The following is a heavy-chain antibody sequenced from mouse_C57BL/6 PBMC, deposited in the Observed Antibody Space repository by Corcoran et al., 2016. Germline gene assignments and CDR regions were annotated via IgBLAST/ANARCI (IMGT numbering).Heavy chain of an antibody. Sequence: QIQLVQSGPELKKPGGTVKISCKASGYTFTTYGMGWVKQAPGKGLKWMGWINTYSGVPTYADDFKGRFAFSLETSASTAYLQINNLKNEDTATYFCARWITTPYWGQGPLVTVSA. V-gene: IGHV9-3*01. CDR1: GYTFTTYG. CDR3: ARWITTPY. J-gene: IGHJ3*01. D-gene: IGHD1-1*01. CDR2: INTYSGVP.